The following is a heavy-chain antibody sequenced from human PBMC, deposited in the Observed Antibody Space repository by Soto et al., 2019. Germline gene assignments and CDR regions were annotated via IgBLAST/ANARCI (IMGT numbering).Heavy chain of an antibody. CDR1: GYTYTIYY. J-gene: IGHJ6*02. D-gene: IGHD6-13*01. CDR2: INPSGGST. Sequence: ASVKVPCKASGYTYTIYYMHWVRQDPGQGLEWMGIINPSGGSTSYAQKFQGRVTMTRDTSTSTVYMELSSLRSEDTAVYYCASKSEYSSSRRTRPPPEYYYYGMDVWGQGTTVTVSS. V-gene: IGHV1-46*01. CDR3: ASKSEYSSSRRTRPPPEYYYYGMDV.